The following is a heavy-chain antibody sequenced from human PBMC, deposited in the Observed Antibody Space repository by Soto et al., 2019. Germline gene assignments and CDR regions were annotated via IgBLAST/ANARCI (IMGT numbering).Heavy chain of an antibody. CDR1: GFTFSSYG. Sequence: QVQLVESGGGVVQPGRSLRLSCAASGFTFSSYGMHWVRQAPGKGLEWVAVISYDGSNKYYADSVKGRFTISRDNSKNTLYLQTNSLRAEDTAVYYCAKDWGYCSGGSCYTAYGMDVWGQGTTVTVSS. J-gene: IGHJ6*02. D-gene: IGHD2-15*01. CDR2: ISYDGSNK. CDR3: AKDWGYCSGGSCYTAYGMDV. V-gene: IGHV3-30*18.